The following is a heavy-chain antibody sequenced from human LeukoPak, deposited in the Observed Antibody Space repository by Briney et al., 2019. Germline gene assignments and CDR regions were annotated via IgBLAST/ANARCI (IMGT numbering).Heavy chain of an antibody. CDR2: IKQDGSEK. CDR1: GFTFSTYW. D-gene: IGHD5-12*01. CDR3: AREGYSGYDLPDY. Sequence: PGGSLRLSCAASGFTFSTYWMSWVRQAPGKGLEWVANIKQDGSEKYYVDSVKGRFTISRDNAKNSLYLQMNSLRAEDAAVYYCAREGYSGYDLPDYWGQGTLATVSS. J-gene: IGHJ4*02. V-gene: IGHV3-7*01.